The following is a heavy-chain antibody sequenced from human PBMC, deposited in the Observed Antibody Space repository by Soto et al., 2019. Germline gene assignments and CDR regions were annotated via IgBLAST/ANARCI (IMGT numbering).Heavy chain of an antibody. D-gene: IGHD3-22*01. CDR2: ISYRGST. J-gene: IGHJ5*02. Sequence: PSETLSLTCTVSAGSITTSYWSWIRQPLGKALEWIGYISYRGSTNYNPSLKSRLTISIDTSKSQISLKLTSMTTADPAVYYCASSGIVGREVSTWFDPWGQGTLVTVSS. CDR3: ASSGIVGREVSTWFDP. CDR1: AGSITTSY. V-gene: IGHV4-59*01.